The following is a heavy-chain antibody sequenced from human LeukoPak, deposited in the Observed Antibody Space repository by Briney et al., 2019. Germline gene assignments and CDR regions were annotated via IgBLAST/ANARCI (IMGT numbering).Heavy chain of an antibody. CDR3: AREGGPYRPLDY. CDR2: VNLQGST. V-gene: IGHV4-4*02. J-gene: IGHJ4*02. Sequence: PSETLSLTCGVSGGSIGNTNWWTWVRQPPGKGLEWIGEVNLQGSTNYSPSLKSRVAISVDKSENHISLKLTSVTAADTAVYYCAREGGPYRPLDYSGQGTLVTVAS. CDR1: GGSIGNTNW.